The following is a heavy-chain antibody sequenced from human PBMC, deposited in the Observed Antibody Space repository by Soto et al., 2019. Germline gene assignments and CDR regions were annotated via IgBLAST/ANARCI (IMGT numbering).Heavy chain of an antibody. CDR1: GGSISSSSYY. V-gene: IGHV4-39*01. CDR2: IYYSGST. J-gene: IGHJ5*02. CDR3: ARPGVDSSGWSRFDP. D-gene: IGHD6-19*01. Sequence: SETLSLTCTVSGGSISSSSYYWGWIRQPPGKGLEWIGSIYYSGSTYYNPSLKSRVTISVDTSKNQFSLKLSSVTAADTAVYYCARPGVDSSGWSRFDPWGQGTPVTVSS.